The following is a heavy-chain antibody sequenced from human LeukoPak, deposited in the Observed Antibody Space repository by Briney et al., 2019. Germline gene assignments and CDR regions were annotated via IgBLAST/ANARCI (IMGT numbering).Heavy chain of an antibody. CDR2: ISYSGST. CDR1: GGSISSYY. D-gene: IGHD2-15*01. CDR3: VARGGNFNY. Sequence: PSETLSLTCTVSGGSISSYYWSWLRQPPGKGLEWIGYISYSGSTNYNPSLKSRVTISVDTSKNQFSLKLSSVTAADTAVYYCVARGGNFNYWGQGTLVTVSS. J-gene: IGHJ4*02. V-gene: IGHV4-59*01.